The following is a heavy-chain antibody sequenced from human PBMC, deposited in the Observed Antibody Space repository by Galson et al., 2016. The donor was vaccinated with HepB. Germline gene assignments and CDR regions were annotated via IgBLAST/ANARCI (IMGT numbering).Heavy chain of an antibody. J-gene: IGHJ6*03. V-gene: IGHV5-10-1*01. D-gene: IGHD3-10*01. CDR1: GYSFTSYW. Sequence: QSGAEVTKPGESLRISCKGSGYSFTSYWISWVRQMPGKGLEWMGRIDPSDSYTNYSPSFQGHVNMSADKSISTAYLPWSSLKASDTPMYYCARRFFSGGDLEVSPDIATRTADCEWVSLQACDTARYYCARRVFSGGDDYLDVWGKGTTVTVSS. CDR3: ARRFFSGGDLEVSPDIATRTADCEWVSLQACDTARYYCARRVFSGGDDYLDV. CDR2: IDPSDSYT.